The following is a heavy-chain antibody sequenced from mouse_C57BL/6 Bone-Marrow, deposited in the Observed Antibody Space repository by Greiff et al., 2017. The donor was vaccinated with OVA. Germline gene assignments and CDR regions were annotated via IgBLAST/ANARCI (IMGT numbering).Heavy chain of an antibody. D-gene: IGHD2-3*01. CDR2: ISSGSSTI. CDR3: ARVYDGYYDYYAMDY. V-gene: IGHV5-17*01. Sequence: VQLKESGGGLVKPGGSLKLSCAASGFTFSDYGMHWVRQAPEKGLEWVAYISSGSSTIYYADTVKGRFTISRDNAKNTLFLQMTSLRYEDTAMYYCARVYDGYYDYYAMDYWGQGTSVTVSS. J-gene: IGHJ4*01. CDR1: GFTFSDYG.